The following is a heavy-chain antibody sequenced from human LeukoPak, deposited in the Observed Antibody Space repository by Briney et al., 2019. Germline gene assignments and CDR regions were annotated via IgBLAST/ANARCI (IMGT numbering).Heavy chain of an antibody. J-gene: IGHJ3*02. Sequence: ASVKVSCKASGYTFTGYYMHWVRQAPGQGLEWMGWINPNSGGTNYAQKLQGRVTMTTDTSTSTAYMELRSLRSDDTAVYYCARDSDSGWSDAFDIWGQGTMVTVSS. CDR1: GYTFTGYY. CDR2: INPNSGGT. V-gene: IGHV1-2*02. D-gene: IGHD6-19*01. CDR3: ARDSDSGWSDAFDI.